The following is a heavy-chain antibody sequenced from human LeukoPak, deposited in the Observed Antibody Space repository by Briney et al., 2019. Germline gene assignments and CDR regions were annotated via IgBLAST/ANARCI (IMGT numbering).Heavy chain of an antibody. D-gene: IGHD3-3*01. CDR2: INPNSGGT. V-gene: IGHV1-2*02. Sequence: GASVTVSCKASGYTFTGYYMHWVRQAPGQGLEWVGWINPNSGGTNYAQKFQGRVTMTRDTSISTAYMELSRLRSDDTAVYYCARAPPRRAIYDFWSGFDYWGQGTLVTVSS. CDR1: GYTFTGYY. J-gene: IGHJ4*02. CDR3: ARAPPRRAIYDFWSGFDY.